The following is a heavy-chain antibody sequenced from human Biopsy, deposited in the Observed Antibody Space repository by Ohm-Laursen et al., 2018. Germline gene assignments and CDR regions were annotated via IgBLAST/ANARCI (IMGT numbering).Heavy chain of an antibody. D-gene: IGHD5-18*01. CDR2: ISASSSYI. Sequence: SLRLSCSASGVTLSGYAMNWVRQAPGKGLEWVSSISASSSYIHYADSVKGRFTVSRDNAKNTLYLQMNSLRVEDTAVYYCAKAGRGYIDYWGQGTLVIVSS. CDR3: AKAGRGYIDY. V-gene: IGHV3-21*01. CDR1: GVTLSGYA. J-gene: IGHJ4*02.